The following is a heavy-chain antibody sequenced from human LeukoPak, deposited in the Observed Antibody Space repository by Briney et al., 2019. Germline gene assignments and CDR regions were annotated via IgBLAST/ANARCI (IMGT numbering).Heavy chain of an antibody. CDR1: GFTVSSNC. J-gene: IGHJ4*02. Sequence: GGSLRLSCAASGFTVSSNCVNWVRQAPGKGLEWVSYISSSSNTIYYGDSVQGRFTISRDNAKNSLYLQMSSLRDEDTAVYYCARVPRQYQLLSPFDYWGQGTLVTVSS. CDR3: ARVPRQYQLLSPFDY. D-gene: IGHD2-2*01. V-gene: IGHV3-48*02. CDR2: ISSSSNTI.